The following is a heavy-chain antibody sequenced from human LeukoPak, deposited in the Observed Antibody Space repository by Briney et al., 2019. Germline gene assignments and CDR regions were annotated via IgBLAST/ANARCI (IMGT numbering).Heavy chain of an antibody. J-gene: IGHJ4*02. V-gene: IGHV1-2*02. CDR1: GYSFTGYS. Sequence: ASVKVSCRASGYSFTGYSIHWVRQAPGQGLEWMGWINPNSGGTNYALKFQGRVTMTRDTSISTAYMEVSGLRSNDTAVYYCARVPPSAHQLLSSDFWGQGTQVSVSS. CDR3: ARVPPSAHQLLSSDF. CDR2: INPNSGGT. D-gene: IGHD2-2*01.